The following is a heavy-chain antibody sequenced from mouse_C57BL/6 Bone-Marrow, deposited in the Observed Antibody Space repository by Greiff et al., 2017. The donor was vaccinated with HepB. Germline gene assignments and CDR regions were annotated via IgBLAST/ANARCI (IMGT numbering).Heavy chain of an antibody. J-gene: IGHJ3*01. CDR2: INPSSGYT. V-gene: IGHV1-4*01. D-gene: IGHD2-4*01. Sequence: VKLLESGAELARPGASVKMSCKASGYTFTSYTMHWVKQRPGQGLEWIGYINPSSGYTKYNQKFKDKATLTADKSSSTAYMQLSSLTSEDSAVYYCARSGDYDAWFAYWGQGTLVTVSA. CDR3: ARSGDYDAWFAY. CDR1: GYTFTSYT.